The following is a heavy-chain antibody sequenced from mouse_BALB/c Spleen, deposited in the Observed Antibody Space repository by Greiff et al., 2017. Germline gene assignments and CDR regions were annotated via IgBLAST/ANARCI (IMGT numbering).Heavy chain of an antibody. CDR3: ASVGYCCGRSWFAY. CDR1: GYSFTDYN. V-gene: IGHV1S135*01. CDR2: IDPYNGGT. Sequence: VQLQQSGPELVKPGASVKLSCKASGYSFTDYNMYWVKQSHGKSLEWIGYIDPYNGGTSYNQKFKGKATLTVDKSSSTAFMHLNSLTSKDSAVYSCASVGYCCGRSWFAYWGQGTLVTVSA. D-gene: IGHD1-1*02. J-gene: IGHJ3*01.